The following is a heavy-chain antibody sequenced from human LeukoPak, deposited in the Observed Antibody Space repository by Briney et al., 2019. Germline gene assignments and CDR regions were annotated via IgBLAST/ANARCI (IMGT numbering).Heavy chain of an antibody. CDR2: ISGSGGRT. CDR1: GFSFSSYG. J-gene: IGHJ4*02. CDR3: ARDPGYSYGLDY. Sequence: GRTLRLSCAASGFSFSSYGMNWVRQAPGKGLEWVSGISGSGGRTYYADSVKGRFTISRDNSKNTLYLQMNSLRADDTAVYYCARDPGYSYGLDYWGQGTLVTVSS. D-gene: IGHD5-18*01. V-gene: IGHV3-23*01.